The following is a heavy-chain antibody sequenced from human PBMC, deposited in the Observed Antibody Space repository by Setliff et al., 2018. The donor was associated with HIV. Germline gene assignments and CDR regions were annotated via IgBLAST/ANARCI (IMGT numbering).Heavy chain of an antibody. CDR3: ARIGHGYSFANGFDP. D-gene: IGHD5-18*01. CDR1: GYTFNSYG. CDR2: INTVTGNP. J-gene: IGHJ5*02. V-gene: IGHV7-4-1*02. Sequence: SVKVSCKASGYTFNSYGINWVRQAPGQGLEWMGWINTVTGNPTYAQGFTGRFVFSLDTSVSTAYLQISSLKAEDSAVYYCARIGHGYSFANGFDPWGQGTPVTVSS.